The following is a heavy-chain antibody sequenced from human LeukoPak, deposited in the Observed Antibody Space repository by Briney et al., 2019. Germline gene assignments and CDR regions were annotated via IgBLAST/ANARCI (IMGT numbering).Heavy chain of an antibody. CDR1: GFTFSSYA. CDR3: AKDLDSSGYYYVNYFDY. V-gene: IGHV3-23*01. J-gene: IGHJ4*02. CDR2: ISGSGGST. Sequence: GGSLRLSCAASGFTFSSYAMSWVRQAPGKGLEWVSAISGSGGSTYYADSVKGRFTISRDNSKNTLYLQMNSLRAEDTAVYYCAKDLDSSGYYYVNYFDYWGQGTLVTVSS. D-gene: IGHD3-22*01.